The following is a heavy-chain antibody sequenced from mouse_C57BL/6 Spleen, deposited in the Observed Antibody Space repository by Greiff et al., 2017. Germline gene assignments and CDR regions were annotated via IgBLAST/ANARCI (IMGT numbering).Heavy chain of an antibody. CDR1: GFTFSDYG. CDR2: ISSGSSTI. V-gene: IGHV5-17*01. D-gene: IGHD2-4*01. Sequence: EVQLVESGGGLVKPGGSLKLSCAASGFTFSDYGMHWVRQAPEKGLEWVAYISSGSSTIYYADTVKGRFTISRDNAKNTLFLQMTSLRSEDTAMYYCANDYDGEFDYWGQGTTLTVSS. J-gene: IGHJ2*01. CDR3: ANDYDGEFDY.